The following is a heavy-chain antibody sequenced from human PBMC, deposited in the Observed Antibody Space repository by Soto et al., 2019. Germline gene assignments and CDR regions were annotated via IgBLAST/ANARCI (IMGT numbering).Heavy chain of an antibody. D-gene: IGHD6-13*01. V-gene: IGHV1-69*12. CDR3: ARSVDVAAAGSYWYFDL. Sequence: QVQLVQSGAEVKKPGSSVKVSCKASGGTFSSYAISWVRQAPGQGLEWMGGIIPIFGTANYAQKFQGRVTITAXXSXSXXYMELSSLRSEDTAVYYCARSVDVAAAGSYWYFDLWGRGTLVTVSS. J-gene: IGHJ2*01. CDR1: GGTFSSYA. CDR2: IIPIFGTA.